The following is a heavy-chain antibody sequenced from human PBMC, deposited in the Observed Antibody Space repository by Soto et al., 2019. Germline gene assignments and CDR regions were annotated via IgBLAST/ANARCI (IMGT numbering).Heavy chain of an antibody. J-gene: IGHJ4*02. V-gene: IGHV3-23*01. CDR3: AKDKMEQWLVGGYYDY. CDR1: GFTFSSHA. D-gene: IGHD6-19*01. Sequence: QPGGSLRLSCAASGFTFSSHAMSWVRQAPGKGLEWVSSTIDSGGRSYHADSVRGRFTISRDNSKNTLYLQMNSLRADDTAIYYCAKDKMEQWLVGGYYDYWGQGALVTVSS. CDR2: TIDSGGRS.